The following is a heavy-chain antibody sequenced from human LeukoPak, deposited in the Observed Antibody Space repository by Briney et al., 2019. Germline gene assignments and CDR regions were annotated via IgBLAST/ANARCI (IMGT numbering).Heavy chain of an antibody. Sequence: PSETLSLTCTVSGGSISSSSYYWGWIRQPPGKGLEWIGSIYYSGSTYYNPSLKSRVTISVDTSKNQFSLKLSSVTAADTAVYYCASSEMIVVVKHPDAFDIWGQGTMVTVSS. J-gene: IGHJ3*02. CDR1: GGSISSSSYY. D-gene: IGHD3-22*01. CDR2: IYYSGST. CDR3: ASSEMIVVVKHPDAFDI. V-gene: IGHV4-39*07.